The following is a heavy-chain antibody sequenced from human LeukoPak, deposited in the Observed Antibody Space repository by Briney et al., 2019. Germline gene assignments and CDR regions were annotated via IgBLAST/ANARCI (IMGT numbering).Heavy chain of an antibody. CDR3: AKDRGRSYFYYYMDV. J-gene: IGHJ6*03. V-gene: IGHV3-9*01. CDR2: ISWNSGSI. Sequence: PGGSLRLSCAASGFTFDDYAMHWVRQAPGKGLEWVSGISWNSGSIGYADSVKGRFTISRDNAKNSLYLQMNSLRAEDTALYYCAKDRGRSYFYYYMDVWGKGTTVTISS. CDR1: GFTFDDYA. D-gene: IGHD2-15*01.